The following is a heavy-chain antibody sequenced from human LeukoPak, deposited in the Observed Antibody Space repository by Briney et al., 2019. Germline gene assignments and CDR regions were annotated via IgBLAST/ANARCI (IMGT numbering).Heavy chain of an antibody. CDR3: ARDERGYYDSSGYYNY. J-gene: IGHJ4*02. V-gene: IGHV4-38-2*02. CDR2: IHHSGDT. CDR1: GYSISSDYY. D-gene: IGHD3-22*01. Sequence: PSETLSLTCTVSGYSISSDYYWGWIRQPPGKGLEWIGIIHHSGDTYYNPSLKSRVTMSVDTSKNQFSLELNSVTAADTAVYYCARDERGYYDSSGYYNYWGQGTLVTVSS.